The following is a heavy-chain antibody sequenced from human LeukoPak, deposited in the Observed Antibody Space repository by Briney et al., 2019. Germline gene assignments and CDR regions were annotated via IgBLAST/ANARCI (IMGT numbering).Heavy chain of an antibody. J-gene: IGHJ6*02. V-gene: IGHV3-43*02. CDR2: ISGDGGST. Sequence: GGSLRLSCAASGFTFDDYAMHWVRQAPGKGLEWVSLISGDGGSTYYADSVKGRFTISRDNSKNSLYLQMNSLRTEDTALYYCAKDMFRGPWLGDIPPYYGMDVWGQGTTVTVSS. CDR1: GFTFDDYA. D-gene: IGHD3-10*01. CDR3: AKDMFRGPWLGDIPPYYGMDV.